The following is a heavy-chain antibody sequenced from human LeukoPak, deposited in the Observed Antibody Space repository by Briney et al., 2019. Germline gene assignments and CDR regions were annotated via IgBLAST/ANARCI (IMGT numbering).Heavy chain of an antibody. D-gene: IGHD2-15*01. CDR3: ARVPGYSFDS. CDR1: GFTFSSYW. CDR2: IRTDGGIT. Sequence: GGSLRLSCAASGFTFSSYWMHWLRHAPGKGLMWVSHIRTDGGITDYADSVKGRFTISRDNAKNTLYLQMNNLRAEDTGVYYCARVPGYSFDSWGQGTLVTVSS. J-gene: IGHJ4*02. V-gene: IGHV3-74*01.